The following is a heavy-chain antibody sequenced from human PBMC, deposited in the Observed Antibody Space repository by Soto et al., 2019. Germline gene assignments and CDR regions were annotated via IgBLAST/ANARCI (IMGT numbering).Heavy chain of an antibody. D-gene: IGHD3-3*01. J-gene: IGHJ4*02. CDR2: IWYDGSNK. V-gene: IGHV3-33*01. CDR3: ARERITIFGVAAPFDY. Sequence: QVQLVESGGGVVQPGRSLRLSCAASGFTFSSYGMHWVRQAPGKGLEWVAVIWYDGSNKYYADSVKGRFTISRDNSKNTLYLQMNSLRAEDTAVYYCARERITIFGVAAPFDYWGQGPLVTVSS. CDR1: GFTFSSYG.